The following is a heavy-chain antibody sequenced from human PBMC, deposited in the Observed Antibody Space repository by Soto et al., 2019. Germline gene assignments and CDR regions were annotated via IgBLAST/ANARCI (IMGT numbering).Heavy chain of an antibody. Sequence: SETLSLTCTVSGGSISSYYWSWIRQPPGKGLEWIGYIYYSGSTNYNPSLKSRVTISVDTSKNQFSLKLSSVTAADTAVYYCARGYDFWTGYASYYGMDVWGQGTTVT. CDR1: GGSISSYY. D-gene: IGHD3-3*01. CDR3: ARGYDFWTGYASYYGMDV. J-gene: IGHJ6*02. CDR2: IYYSGST. V-gene: IGHV4-59*01.